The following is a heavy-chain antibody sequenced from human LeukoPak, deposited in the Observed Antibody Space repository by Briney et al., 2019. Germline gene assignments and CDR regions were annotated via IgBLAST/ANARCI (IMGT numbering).Heavy chain of an antibody. Sequence: GGSLRLSCAASGFGFSTYAMSWVRQAPGKGLEWVSAISGSSGATYYADSVKGRFTIARDNYKNTLYLQMNSLRAEDTAVYYCAKELSEVATISPIDFWGQGTLVTVSS. CDR2: ISGSSGAT. CDR3: AKELSEVATISPIDF. CDR1: GFGFSTYA. J-gene: IGHJ4*02. D-gene: IGHD5-24*01. V-gene: IGHV3-23*01.